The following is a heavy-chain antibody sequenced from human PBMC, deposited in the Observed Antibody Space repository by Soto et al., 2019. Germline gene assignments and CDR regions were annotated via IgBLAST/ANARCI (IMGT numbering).Heavy chain of an antibody. CDR3: AGAIGSAGAY. Sequence: GGSLRLSSRAPGFTFNHSWTHWVRRAPGKGLEWVANIKPDGSEKYYVASVKGRFTISRDNVQNSLYLQMDTLRAEDTALYFCAGAIGSAGAYWGQGTLVTVSS. D-gene: IGHD6-13*01. CDR1: GFTFNHSW. CDR2: IKPDGSEK. V-gene: IGHV3-7*01. J-gene: IGHJ4*02.